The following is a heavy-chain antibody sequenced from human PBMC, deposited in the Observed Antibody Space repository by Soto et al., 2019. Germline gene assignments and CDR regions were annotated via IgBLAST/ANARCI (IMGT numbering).Heavy chain of an antibody. J-gene: IGHJ6*01. CDR1: GFIFSNYG. D-gene: IGHD6-19*01. V-gene: IGHV3-33*01. Sequence: GGSLRLSCAASGFIFSNYGMHWVRQAPGKGLECLSHIYSDGGNKYYVDSVKGRFTVFRDNSKNTLYLQMNSLRVEDTGVYYCARDVAGDRRTYSGMDVWGQGTPVTVSS. CDR3: ARDVAGDRRTYSGMDV. CDR2: IYSDGGNK.